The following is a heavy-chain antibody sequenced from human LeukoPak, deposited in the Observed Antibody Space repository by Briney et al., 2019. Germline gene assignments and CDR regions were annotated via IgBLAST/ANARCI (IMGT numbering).Heavy chain of an antibody. Sequence: SETLSLTCAVSGGSISSSNWWSWVRQPPGKGLEWIGEIYHSGSTNYNPSLKSRVTISVDKSKNQFSLKLSSVTAADTAVYYCARADYYDRTGAFDIWGQGTMVTVSS. CDR2: IYHSGST. D-gene: IGHD3-22*01. V-gene: IGHV4-4*02. J-gene: IGHJ3*02. CDR3: ARADYYDRTGAFDI. CDR1: GGSISSSNW.